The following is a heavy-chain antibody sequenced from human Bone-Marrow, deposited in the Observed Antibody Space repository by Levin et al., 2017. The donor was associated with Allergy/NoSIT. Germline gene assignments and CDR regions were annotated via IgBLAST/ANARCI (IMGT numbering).Heavy chain of an antibody. CDR2: ISYDGSNK. J-gene: IGHJ4*02. D-gene: IGHD2-21*02. CDR1: GFTFSSYA. V-gene: IGHV3-30-3*01. Sequence: QTGGSLRLSCAASGFTFSSYAMHWVRQAPGKGLEWVAVISYDGSNKYYADSVKGRFTISRDNSKNTLYLQMNSLRAEDTAVYYCARDTRIVVVTAMFDYWGQGTLVTVSS. CDR3: ARDTRIVVVTAMFDY.